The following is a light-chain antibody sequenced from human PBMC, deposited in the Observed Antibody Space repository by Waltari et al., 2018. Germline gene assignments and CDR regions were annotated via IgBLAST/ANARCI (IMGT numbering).Light chain of an antibody. CDR3: AAWDDSLRGAV. V-gene: IGLV1-47*01. CDR1: PSNIGSNY. Sequence: QSVLTQPPSASGTPGQRVTLSCSGSPSNIGSNYVSWYQHLPGMAPKLLISRNNQRPSGVSDRFSASKSGPSASLAISGLRSDDEAEYYCAAWDDSLRGAVFGTGTKVSVL. CDR2: RNN. J-gene: IGLJ1*01.